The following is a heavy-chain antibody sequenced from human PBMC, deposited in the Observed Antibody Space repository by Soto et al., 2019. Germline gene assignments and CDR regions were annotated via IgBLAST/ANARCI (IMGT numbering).Heavy chain of an antibody. CDR2: ISSSSSYI. CDR1: GFTFSSYS. Sequence: GGSLRLSCAASGFTFSSYSMNWVRQAQGKGLEWVSSISSSSSYIYYADSVKGRFTISRDNAKNSLYLQMNSLRAEDTAVYYCARVLKQWKYDAFDIWGQGTMVTVSS. V-gene: IGHV3-21*01. J-gene: IGHJ3*02. CDR3: ARVLKQWKYDAFDI. D-gene: IGHD6-19*01.